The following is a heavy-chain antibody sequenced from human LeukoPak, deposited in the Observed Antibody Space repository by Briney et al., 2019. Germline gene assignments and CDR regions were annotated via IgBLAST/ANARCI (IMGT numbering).Heavy chain of an antibody. CDR2: INHSGST. V-gene: IGHV4-34*01. J-gene: IGHJ4*02. Sequence: PSETLSLTCAVYGGSFSGYYWSWIRQPPGKGLEWIGEINHSGSTNYNPSLKSRVTISVDTSKNQFSLKLSSVTAADTAVYYCASNLPRGSGYYQYWGQGTLVTVSS. D-gene: IGHD3-22*01. CDR1: GGSFSGYY. CDR3: ASNLPRGSGYYQY.